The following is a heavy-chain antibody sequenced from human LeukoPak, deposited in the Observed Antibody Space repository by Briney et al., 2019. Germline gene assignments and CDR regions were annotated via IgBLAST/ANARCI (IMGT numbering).Heavy chain of an antibody. D-gene: IGHD4-17*01. V-gene: IGHV4-38-2*02. CDR3: ARGTYGYYMDV. Sequence: SSETLSLTCSGSNYSISNSLYWGWLRQPPGKGLEWIGSIYRSGSTFYNPSLKSRVNISLDTSKNQFSLKLSSVTAADTAVYFCARGTYGYYMDVWGKGTTVTVSS. CDR1: NYSISNSLY. CDR2: IYRSGST. J-gene: IGHJ6*03.